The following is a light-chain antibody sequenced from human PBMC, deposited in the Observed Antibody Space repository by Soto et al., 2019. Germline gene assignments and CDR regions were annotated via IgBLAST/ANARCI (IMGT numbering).Light chain of an antibody. Sequence: DIEMTQSPSSVSAFVGDRVTITCRASHDISSWLVWYQQRPGKAPQPLAFASSLRSGVPSRFSSSGSGTDFTLTISSLRHEDFATYYCQQANSVPWTFGQGTKVEIK. J-gene: IGKJ1*01. CDR1: HDISSW. V-gene: IGKV1D-12*01. CDR3: QQANSVPWT. CDR2: AS.